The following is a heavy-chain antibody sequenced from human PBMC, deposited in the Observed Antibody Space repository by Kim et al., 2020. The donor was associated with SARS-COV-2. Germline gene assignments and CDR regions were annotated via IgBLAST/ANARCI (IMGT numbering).Heavy chain of an antibody. CDR2: INPNTGGT. D-gene: IGHD6-6*01. CDR3: ARGDIVASSSRHGMDV. V-gene: IGHV1-2*06. J-gene: IGHJ6*02. Sequence: ASVKVSCKASGYTFSGYYIHWVRQAPVRGLEWMGRINPNTGGTIYAQKFQGRVTMTRDTSISTAYMEVIRLTSDDTAVYYCARGDIVASSSRHGMDVWGQGTTVTVSS. CDR1: GYTFSGYY.